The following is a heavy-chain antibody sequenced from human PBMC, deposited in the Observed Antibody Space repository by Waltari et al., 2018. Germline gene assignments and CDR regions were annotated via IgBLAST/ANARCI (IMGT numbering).Heavy chain of an antibody. Sequence: EVQLVESGGGLVQPGGSLRLSCAASGFTFSSYAMSWVRQSPGKGLECVSAISGSGGSTYYADSVKGRFTISRDNSKNTLYLQMNSLRAEDTAVYYCAKDPWNENWFDPWGQGTLVTVSS. CDR1: GFTFSSYA. D-gene: IGHD1-1*01. CDR3: AKDPWNENWFDP. CDR2: ISGSGGST. J-gene: IGHJ5*02. V-gene: IGHV3-23*04.